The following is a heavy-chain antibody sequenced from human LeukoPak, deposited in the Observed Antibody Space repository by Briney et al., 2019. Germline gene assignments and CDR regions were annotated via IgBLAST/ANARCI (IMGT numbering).Heavy chain of an antibody. V-gene: IGHV3-74*01. CDR1: GFTFSGYW. D-gene: IGHD1-26*01. Sequence: PGGSLRLSCAASGFTFSGYWMHWVRQAPGKGLEWVSRINIDGATTNYADSVKGRFTISRDNAKNTLHLQMNSLRADDKAVYYCVRGAVGTGVWFDPWGQGTLVTVSS. CDR3: VRGAVGTGVWFDP. CDR2: INIDGATT. J-gene: IGHJ5*02.